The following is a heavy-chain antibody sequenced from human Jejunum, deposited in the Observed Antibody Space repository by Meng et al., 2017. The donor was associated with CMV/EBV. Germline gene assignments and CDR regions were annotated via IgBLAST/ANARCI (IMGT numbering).Heavy chain of an antibody. Sequence: VPRVGAVGALLQPGVSLSISCAASGFTVSSNYMSWARQAPGKGLEWVSFIYSGGNTYYADSVKGRFTISRDNSKNTMYLQMNSLRVEDTAVYYCARDSSGYYPEYWGQGTLVTVSS. CDR1: GFTVSSNY. CDR2: IYSGGNT. V-gene: IGHV3-66*01. J-gene: IGHJ4*02. CDR3: ARDSSGYYPEY. D-gene: IGHD3-22*01.